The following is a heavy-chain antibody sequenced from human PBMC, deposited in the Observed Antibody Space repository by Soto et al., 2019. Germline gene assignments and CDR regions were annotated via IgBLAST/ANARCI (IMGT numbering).Heavy chain of an antibody. CDR1: GFSFSSYA. J-gene: IGHJ4*02. D-gene: IGHD3-10*01. CDR3: AKGLYGSGSSYNFDY. V-gene: IGHV3-23*01. CDR2: ISGSGGST. Sequence: GGSLRLSCAASGFSFSSYAMTWVRQAPGKGLEWVSAISGSGGSTYYADSVKGRFTISRDNSKNTLYLQMNSLRAKDTAVYYCAKGLYGSGSSYNFDYWGQGTLVTVSS.